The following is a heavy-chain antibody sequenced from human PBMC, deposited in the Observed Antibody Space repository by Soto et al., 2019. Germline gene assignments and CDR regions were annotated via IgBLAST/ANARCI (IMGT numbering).Heavy chain of an antibody. Sequence: GGSLRLSCAASGFTVSGDHMSWVRQAPGKGLECIAVIYYGGTTYYADSVQGRFTVSRDSSKNTPHLQMNDLRADDTAVYYCAREAAGFDIWGQGTMVTVS. J-gene: IGHJ3*02. CDR3: AREAAGFDI. CDR1: GFTVSGDH. CDR2: IYYGGTT. D-gene: IGHD6-13*01. V-gene: IGHV3-53*01.